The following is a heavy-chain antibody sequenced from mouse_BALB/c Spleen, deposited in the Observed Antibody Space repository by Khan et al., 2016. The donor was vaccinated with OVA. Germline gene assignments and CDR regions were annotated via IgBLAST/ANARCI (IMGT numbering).Heavy chain of an antibody. Sequence: EVELVESGGGLVKPGGSLKLSCAASGFTFSTYAMSWVRQTPEKRLEWVATINSDGDYTYYPDNVPGRFTISRDNAKNTLYLQMSSLRSEDTAMYYCARSDDGNVAYWGQGTLVTVAA. CDR1: GFTFSTYA. J-gene: IGHJ3*01. CDR3: ARSDDGNVAY. V-gene: IGHV5-9-3*01. CDR2: INSDGDYT. D-gene: IGHD2-1*01.